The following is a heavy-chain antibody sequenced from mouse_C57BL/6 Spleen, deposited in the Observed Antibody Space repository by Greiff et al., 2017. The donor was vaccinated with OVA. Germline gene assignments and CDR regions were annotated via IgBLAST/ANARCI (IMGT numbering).Heavy chain of an antibody. CDR3: ARRDDYDQFAY. V-gene: IGHV1-26*01. Sequence: VQLQQSGPELVKPGASVKISCKASGYTFTDYYMNWVKQSHGKSLEWIGDINPNNGGTSYNQKFKGKATLTVDKSSSTAYMELRSLTSEDSAVYYGARRDDYDQFAYWGQGTLVTVSA. J-gene: IGHJ3*01. CDR1: GYTFTDYY. CDR2: INPNNGGT. D-gene: IGHD2-4*01.